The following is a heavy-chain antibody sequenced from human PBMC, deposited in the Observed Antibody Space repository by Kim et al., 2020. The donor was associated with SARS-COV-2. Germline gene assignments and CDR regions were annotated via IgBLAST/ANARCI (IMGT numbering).Heavy chain of an antibody. J-gene: IGHJ4*02. V-gene: IGHV3-23*01. CDR2: ISGSGGDT. Sequence: GGSLRLSCAASGFTFSSHTLSWVRQAPGKGLEWVSGISGSGGDTFYADSVKGRFTISRDNSQNTLYLQMNSLRGEDTAVYSCAKGSGVWWFFDYWGQGTLVTVSS. D-gene: IGHD2-8*02. CDR3: AKGSGVWWFFDY. CDR1: GFTFSSHT.